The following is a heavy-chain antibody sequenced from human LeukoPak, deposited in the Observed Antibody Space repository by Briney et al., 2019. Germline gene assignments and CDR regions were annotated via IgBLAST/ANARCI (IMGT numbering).Heavy chain of an antibody. CDR1: GGSISGSSYY. Sequence: PSETLSLTCTVSGGSISGSSYYWAWIRQPPGKGLEWIGSTHKSGNTYYTASLKSRVTISVDTSKNQFSLKLTSATATDTAVYYCARLVTAATGNCFDPWGQGTLVTVSS. J-gene: IGHJ5*02. D-gene: IGHD1-7*01. V-gene: IGHV4-39*01. CDR3: ARLVTAATGNCFDP. CDR2: THKSGNT.